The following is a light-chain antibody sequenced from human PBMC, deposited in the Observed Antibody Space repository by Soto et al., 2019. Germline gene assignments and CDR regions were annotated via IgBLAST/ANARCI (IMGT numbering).Light chain of an antibody. CDR1: SGHSSYA. CDR3: QTWGTGPWV. CDR2: LNSDGSH. Sequence: QPVLTQSPSASASLGASVKLTCTLSSGHSSYAIAWHQQQPEKGPRYLMKLNSDGSHSKGDGIPDRFSGSSSGAERYLTIPSLQPEDEADYYCQTWGTGPWVFGGGTKLTVL. J-gene: IGLJ3*02. V-gene: IGLV4-69*01.